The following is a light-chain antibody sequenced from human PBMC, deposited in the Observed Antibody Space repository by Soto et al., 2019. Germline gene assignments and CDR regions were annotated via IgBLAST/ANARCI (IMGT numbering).Light chain of an antibody. Sequence: DIQMTHSPSSVSASVGDRVTITCRASQDVDSWLAWYQQKPGKAPKLLIYAASNLQSGVPSRFTGSGSGTDFTATISSLQPEDFATYYCQQGRSFPWTFGQGTKVDIK. J-gene: IGKJ1*01. CDR1: QDVDSW. CDR2: AAS. V-gene: IGKV1-12*01. CDR3: QQGRSFPWT.